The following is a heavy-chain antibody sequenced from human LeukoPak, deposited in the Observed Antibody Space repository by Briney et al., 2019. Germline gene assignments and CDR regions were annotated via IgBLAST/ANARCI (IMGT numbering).Heavy chain of an antibody. CDR3: GRLIVEPAPMYYYYIDV. D-gene: IGHD2-2*01. CDR1: GGSISSGSYY. Sequence: PSETLSLTCTVSGGSISSGSYYWSWIRQPAGKGLEWIGRIYTSGSTNYNPSLKSRVTISVDTSKNQFSLKLISVTAADTAIYYCGRLIVEPAPMYYYYIDVWGKGTTVTVSS. J-gene: IGHJ6*03. CDR2: IYTSGST. V-gene: IGHV4-61*02.